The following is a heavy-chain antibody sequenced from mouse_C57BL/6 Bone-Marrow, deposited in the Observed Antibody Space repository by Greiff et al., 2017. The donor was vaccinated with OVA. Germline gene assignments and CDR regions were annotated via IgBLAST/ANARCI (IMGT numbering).Heavy chain of an antibody. V-gene: IGHV1-69*01. D-gene: IGHD4-1*01. Sequence: VLLQQPGAELVLPGASVKLSCTASGYSFTSYWVHWVKQRPGQGLEWLGEIDPSGSYTNYNQMFKGTSTLTVDKSSSTAYMQLSSLTPEDYAVYYCARKPLTANYYAMDYWGQGTSVTVSS. CDR3: ARKPLTANYYAMDY. CDR2: IDPSGSYT. J-gene: IGHJ4*01. CDR1: GYSFTSYW.